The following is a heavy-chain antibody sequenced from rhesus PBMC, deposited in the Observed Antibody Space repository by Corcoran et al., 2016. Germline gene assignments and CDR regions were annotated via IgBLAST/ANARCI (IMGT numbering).Heavy chain of an antibody. CDR2: IYGSGSNT. D-gene: IGHD6-37*01. Sequence: QVQLQESGPGLVKPLETLSLTCAVSGGPISSNYGGWTRQPPGKALEWLGDIYGSGSNTNYNPSLKSRVTLSVDTSKNQFSLKLTSVTAADTAVYFCARSYSGGWKLDVWGRGVLVAVSS. CDR3: ARSYSGGWKLDV. CDR1: GGPISSNY. J-gene: IGHJ5-2*02. V-gene: IGHV4S11*01.